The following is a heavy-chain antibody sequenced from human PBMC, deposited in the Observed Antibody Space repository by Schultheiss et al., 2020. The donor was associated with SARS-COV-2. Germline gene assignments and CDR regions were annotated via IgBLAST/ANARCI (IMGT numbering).Heavy chain of an antibody. CDR1: GGSISSYY. J-gene: IGHJ5*02. V-gene: IGHV4-59*01. Sequence: SETLSLTCTVSGGSISSYYWSWIRQPPGKGLEWIGYIYYSGSTNYNPSLKSRVTISVDTSKNQFSLKLSSVTAADTAVYYCASRGYCSGGSCYHNWFDPWGQGTLVTVSS. CDR2: IYYSGST. CDR3: ASRGYCSGGSCYHNWFDP. D-gene: IGHD2-15*01.